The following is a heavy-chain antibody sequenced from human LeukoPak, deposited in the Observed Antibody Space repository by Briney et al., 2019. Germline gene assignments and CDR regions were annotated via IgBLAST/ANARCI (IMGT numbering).Heavy chain of an antibody. Sequence: PGGSLRLSCAASGFTFSNAWMSWVRQAPGKGLEWVGRIKSKTDGGTTDYAAPVKGRFTISRDDSKNTLYLQMNSLKTEDTAVYYCTTEGSSGYYPYYFDYWGQGTLVTVSS. J-gene: IGHJ4*02. CDR3: TTEGSSGYYPYYFDY. D-gene: IGHD3-22*01. CDR1: GFTFSNAW. V-gene: IGHV3-15*01. CDR2: IKSKTDGGTT.